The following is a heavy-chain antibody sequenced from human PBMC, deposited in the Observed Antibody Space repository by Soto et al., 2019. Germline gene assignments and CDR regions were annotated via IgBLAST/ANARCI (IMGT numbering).Heavy chain of an antibody. J-gene: IGHJ6*02. D-gene: IGHD4-17*01. CDR2: ISGSGGNT. Sequence: AGGSLRLSCAASGFTLSSYAMSWVRQAPGKGLEWISGISGSGGNTYYVDSVKGRFTISRDNSKTTLYLQMNSLRAEDTAVFYCARERDSDYGYFGMDVWGQGTTVTVSS. CDR1: GFTLSSYA. CDR3: ARERDSDYGYFGMDV. V-gene: IGHV3-23*01.